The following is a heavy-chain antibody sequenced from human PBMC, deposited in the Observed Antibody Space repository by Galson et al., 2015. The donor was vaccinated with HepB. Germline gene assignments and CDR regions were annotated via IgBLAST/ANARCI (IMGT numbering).Heavy chain of an antibody. CDR2: ISGSGGST. CDR3: AKGADYYDSSGYSPWYVDY. J-gene: IGHJ4*02. Sequence: SLRLSCAASGFTFNYYAMSWVRQAPGKGLEWVSAISGSGGSTYYADSVKGRFTISRDNSKNTLFLHMTSLRAEDTAVYYCAKGADYYDSSGYSPWYVDYWGQGTLVTVSS. D-gene: IGHD3-22*01. CDR1: GFTFNYYA. V-gene: IGHV3-23*01.